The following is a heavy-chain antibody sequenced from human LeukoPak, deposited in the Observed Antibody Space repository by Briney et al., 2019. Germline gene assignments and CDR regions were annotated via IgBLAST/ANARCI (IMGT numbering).Heavy chain of an antibody. CDR3: ARMEESWYQVGFDP. J-gene: IGHJ5*02. V-gene: IGHV4-34*12. D-gene: IGHD6-13*01. Sequence: PSETLSLTCAVYGGSFSGYYWSWIRQPPGKGLEWIGEIIHSGSTNYNPSLKSRVTISVDTSKNQFSLKLSSVTAADTAVYYCARMEESWYQVGFDPWGQGTLVTVSS. CDR2: IIHSGST. CDR1: GGSFSGYY.